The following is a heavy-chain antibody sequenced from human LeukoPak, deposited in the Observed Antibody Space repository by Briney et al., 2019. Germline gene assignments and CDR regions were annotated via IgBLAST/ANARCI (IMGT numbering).Heavy chain of an antibody. J-gene: IGHJ1*01. D-gene: IGHD6-19*01. CDR2: IKQDGSKK. CDR3: VAESSRYSSDWYVFFGY. CDR1: GFPFSSYW. Sequence: GGSLRLSCVASGFPFSSYWMTWVRQAPGKGLEWVANIKQDGSKKSYVDSVKGRFTISRDNAKNSLYLQMNSLKTEDTAMYYCVAESSRYSSDWYVFFGYWGQGSLVTVSS. V-gene: IGHV3-7*03.